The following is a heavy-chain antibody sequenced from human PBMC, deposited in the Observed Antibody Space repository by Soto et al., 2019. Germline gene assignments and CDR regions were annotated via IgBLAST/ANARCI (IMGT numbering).Heavy chain of an antibody. Sequence: SETLSLTCTVSGGSISTYYWSWIRQPPGKGLEWIGYIYYSGSTKYNPSLKSRVTISVDTSKNQFSLKLSSVTAADTAVYYCAIGITMVWGVIIQYFQHWGQGTLVTVSS. CDR3: AIGITMVWGVIIQYFQH. J-gene: IGHJ1*01. D-gene: IGHD3-10*01. V-gene: IGHV4-59*01. CDR1: GGSISTYY. CDR2: IYYSGST.